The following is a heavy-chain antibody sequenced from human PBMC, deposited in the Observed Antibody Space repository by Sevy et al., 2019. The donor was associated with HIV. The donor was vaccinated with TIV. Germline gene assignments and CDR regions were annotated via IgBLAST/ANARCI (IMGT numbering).Heavy chain of an antibody. D-gene: IGHD2-2*01. CDR3: ARHCSGTSCSHAFDI. CDR2: INHSGST. J-gene: IGHJ3*02. Sequence: HSETLSLTCAVYGGSFSGYYWSWIRQPPGKGLEWIGEINHSGSTNYNPSLKSRVTISVDTSKNQFSLKLSSVTAADTAVYYCARHCSGTSCSHAFDIWGQGTMVTVSS. V-gene: IGHV4-34*01. CDR1: GGSFSGYY.